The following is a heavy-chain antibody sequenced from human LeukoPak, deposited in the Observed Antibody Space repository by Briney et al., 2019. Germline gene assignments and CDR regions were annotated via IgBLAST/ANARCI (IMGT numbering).Heavy chain of an antibody. J-gene: IGHJ5*02. V-gene: IGHV1-2*02. CDR2: INTSSGAT. CDR1: GYTFTDYY. D-gene: IGHD1-14*01. Sequence: ASVKVSCKASGYTFTDYYIHWVRQAPGQGLEWMGWINTSSGATNYAQKFQGRVTMTRDTSITTAYIELSSLTLDDTAVYYCARGWQINSAGGFVDPWGQGTLITVSS. CDR3: ARGWQINSAGGFVDP.